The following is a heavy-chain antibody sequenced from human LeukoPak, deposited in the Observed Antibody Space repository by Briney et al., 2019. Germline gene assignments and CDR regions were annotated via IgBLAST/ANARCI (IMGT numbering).Heavy chain of an antibody. D-gene: IGHD2-21*02. J-gene: IGHJ5*02. V-gene: IGHV3-21*01. CDR2: ISSSTTYI. Sequence: GGSLGLSCAASGFTFSSYSMNWVRQAAGKGLEWVSSISSSTTYIYYADSVKGRFTVSRDNAKNSLFLQMANLRAEDTAVYYCAGHFCPAGDCYAGETWWFDPWGQGTLVTVSS. CDR1: GFTFSSYS. CDR3: AGHFCPAGDCYAGETWWFDP.